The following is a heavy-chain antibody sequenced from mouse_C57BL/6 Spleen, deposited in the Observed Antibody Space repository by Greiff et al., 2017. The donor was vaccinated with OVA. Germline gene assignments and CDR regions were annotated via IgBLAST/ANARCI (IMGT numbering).Heavy chain of an antibody. D-gene: IGHD1-1*01. CDR1: GYTFTSYW. J-gene: IGHJ1*03. CDR2: IDPSDSYT. CDR3: VRGEYYGSSPHWYFDV. Sequence: QVQLQQPGAELVMPGASVKLSCKASGYTFTSYWMHWVKQRPGQGLEWIGEIDPSDSYTNYNQKFKGKSTLTVDKSSSTAYMQLSSLTSEDSAVYYCVRGEYYGSSPHWYFDVWGTGTTVTVSS. V-gene: IGHV1-69*01.